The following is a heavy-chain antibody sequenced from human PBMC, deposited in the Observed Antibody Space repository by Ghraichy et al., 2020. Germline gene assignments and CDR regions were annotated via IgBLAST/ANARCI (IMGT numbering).Heavy chain of an antibody. CDR2: INAGNGNT. Sequence: ASVKVSCKASGYTFTSYAMHWVRQAPGQRLEWMGWINAGNGNTKYSQKFQGRVTITRDTSASTAYMELSSLRSEDTAVYYCARDRIEPIPDYDFWSGYSQDYYYYGMDVWGQGTTVTVSS. J-gene: IGHJ6*02. CDR3: ARDRIEPIPDYDFWSGYSQDYYYYGMDV. CDR1: GYTFTSYA. D-gene: IGHD3-3*01. V-gene: IGHV1-3*01.